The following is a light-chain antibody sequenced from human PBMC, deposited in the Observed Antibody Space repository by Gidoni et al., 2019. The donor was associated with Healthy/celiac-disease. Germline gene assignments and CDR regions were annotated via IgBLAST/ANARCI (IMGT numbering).Light chain of an antibody. CDR3: AAWDDSLNGPV. V-gene: IGLV1-44*01. Sequence: QSVLTQPPSASGTPGQGVPISCSGSSSNIGSNTVNWYQQLPGTAPKLLIYSNNQRPSGVPDRFSGSKSGTSASLAISGLQSEDEADYYCAAWDDSLNGPVFGGGTKLIVL. CDR1: SSNIGSNT. J-gene: IGLJ2*01. CDR2: SNN.